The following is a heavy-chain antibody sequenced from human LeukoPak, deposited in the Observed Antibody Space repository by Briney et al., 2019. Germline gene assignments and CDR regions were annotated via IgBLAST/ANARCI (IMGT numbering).Heavy chain of an antibody. J-gene: IGHJ6*04. CDR3: AELGITMIGGV. D-gene: IGHD3-10*02. CDR1: GFTFSGYE. CDR2: ISSSGSTI. Sequence: GGSLRLSCAASGFTFSGYEMNWVRQAPGKGLEWVSYISSSGSTIYYADSVKGRFTISRDNAKDSLYLQMNSLRAEDTAVYYCAELGITMIGGVWGKGTTVTISS. V-gene: IGHV3-48*03.